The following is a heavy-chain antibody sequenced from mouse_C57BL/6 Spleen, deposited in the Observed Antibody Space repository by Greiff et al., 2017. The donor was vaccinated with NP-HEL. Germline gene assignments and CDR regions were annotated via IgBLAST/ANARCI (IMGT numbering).Heavy chain of an antibody. CDR1: GYNFTSYW. V-gene: IGHV1-50*01. Sequence: QVQLQQPGAELVKPGASVKLSCKASGYNFTSYWMQWVKQRPGQGLEWIGEIDPADSYTKYNQKFKGKATLTVATYSSTAYMQRSSLTSEDSAVYYCAGGSRYYAMDVWGQGTSVTVSS. J-gene: IGHJ4*01. CDR3: AGGSRYYAMDV. D-gene: IGHD1-1*01. CDR2: IDPADSYT.